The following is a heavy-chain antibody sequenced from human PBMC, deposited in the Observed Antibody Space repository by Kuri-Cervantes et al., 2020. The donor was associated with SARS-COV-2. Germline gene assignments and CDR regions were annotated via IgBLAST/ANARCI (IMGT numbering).Heavy chain of an antibody. V-gene: IGHV2-5*01. CDR2: IYWNDDK. CDR1: GFPLSTSGVG. D-gene: IGHD2-2*01. J-gene: IGHJ4*02. Sequence: SGPTLVKPTQTLTLTCTFSGFPLSTSGVGVGWIRQPPGKALEWLALIYWNDDKRYSPSLKSRLTITKDTSKNQVVLTMTNMDPVDTATYYCAHTLVVPDFDYWGQGTLVTVSS. CDR3: AHTLVVPDFDY.